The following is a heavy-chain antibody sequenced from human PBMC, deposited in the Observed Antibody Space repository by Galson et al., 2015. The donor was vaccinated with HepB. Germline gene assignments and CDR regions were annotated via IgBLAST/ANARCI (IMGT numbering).Heavy chain of an antibody. J-gene: IGHJ5*02. Sequence: SLRLSCAASGFTFSSYSMNWVRQAPGKGLEWVSYISSSSSTIYYADSVKGRFTISRDNAKNSLYLQMNSLGAEDTAVYYCARGGARGSYPIPNWFDPWGQGTLVTVSS. V-gene: IGHV3-48*01. CDR2: ISSSSSTI. CDR1: GFTFSSYS. CDR3: ARGGARGSYPIPNWFDP. D-gene: IGHD1-26*01.